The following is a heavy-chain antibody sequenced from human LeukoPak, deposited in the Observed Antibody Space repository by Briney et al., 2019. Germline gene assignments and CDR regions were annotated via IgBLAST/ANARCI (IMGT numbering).Heavy chain of an antibody. CDR3: ARNWGLDY. J-gene: IGHJ4*02. CDR2: IKQDGSEK. V-gene: IGHV3-7*01. D-gene: IGHD7-27*01. CDR1: GFTSSNYW. Sequence: GGSLRLSCAASGFTSSNYWMNWVRQAPGKGLEWVADIKQDGSEKYYVDSVKGRFTISRDNAKNSLYLQMNSLRAEDTAVYYCARNWGLDYWGQGTLVTVSS.